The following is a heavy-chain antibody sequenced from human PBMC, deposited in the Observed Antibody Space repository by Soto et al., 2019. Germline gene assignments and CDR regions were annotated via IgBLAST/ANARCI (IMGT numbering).Heavy chain of an antibody. CDR3: ANYQPMSQPRPYFDY. CDR1: GFTFSSYA. J-gene: IGHJ4*02. D-gene: IGHD3-10*02. CDR2: ISSSGGST. Sequence: EVQLLESGGDLIQPGGSLRLSCAASGFTFSSYAMSWVRQAPGKVLGWVSAISSSGGSTFYADSVKGRFTISRDNSRNTLYLQMNSLRAEDTAIYYCANYQPMSQPRPYFDYWGQGTLVTVSS. V-gene: IGHV3-23*01.